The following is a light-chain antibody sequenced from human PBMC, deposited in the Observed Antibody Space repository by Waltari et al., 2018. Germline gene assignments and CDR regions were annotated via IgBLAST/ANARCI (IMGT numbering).Light chain of an antibody. CDR3: QQLSTYPLN. J-gene: IGKJ4*01. Sequence: IQLTQSPSSLSASVGDRVTITCRASHGISSYLGWYQQKPGRAPKLLIYEASNLYSGVPSRFSGSGSGTDFTLTISSLQPEDFATYFCQQLSTYPLNFGGGTKVE. CDR2: EAS. V-gene: IGKV1-9*01. CDR1: HGISSY.